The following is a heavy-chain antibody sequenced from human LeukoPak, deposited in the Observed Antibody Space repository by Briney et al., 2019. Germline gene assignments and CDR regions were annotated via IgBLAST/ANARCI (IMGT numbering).Heavy chain of an antibody. CDR1: GGSISSSSYY. CDR2: IYYSGST. V-gene: IGHV4-39*01. CDR3: ARQSGWGKIFDY. J-gene: IGHJ4*02. Sequence: SETLSLTCTVSGGSISSSSYYWGWIRQPPGKGLEWIGSIYYSGSTYYNPSLKSRVTISVDTSKNQFSLKLSSVTAADTAVYYCARQSGWGKIFDYWGQGTLVTVSS. D-gene: IGHD2-8*02.